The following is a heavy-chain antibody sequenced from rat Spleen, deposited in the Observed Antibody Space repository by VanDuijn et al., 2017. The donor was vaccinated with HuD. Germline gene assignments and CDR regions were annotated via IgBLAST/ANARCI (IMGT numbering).Heavy chain of an antibody. CDR3: ARHSLYYYSTYLPEYFDY. V-gene: IGHV5-22*01. J-gene: IGHJ2*01. CDR2: INYEGDNT. D-gene: IGHD1-2*01. Sequence: EVHLAESGGGLVQPGRSLTLSCTASGFTFSDYYMAWVRQAPKKGLEWVASINYEGDNTYYGDFEAGRFTVSRDNAENTLQLKMNSLRSEDTATYYCARHSLYYYSTYLPEYFDYWGQGVMVTVSS. CDR1: GFTFSDYY.